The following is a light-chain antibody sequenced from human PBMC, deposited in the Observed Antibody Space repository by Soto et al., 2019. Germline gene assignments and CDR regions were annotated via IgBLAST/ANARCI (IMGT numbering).Light chain of an antibody. Sequence: LTQPASVSGSPEQSTTISCTGTSSDVGTYNLVSWYQQYPGKAPKLIIYEDSERPSGVSDRFSGSKSGNTASLTISGLQTEDEADYYCCSYAGSRTYLFGTGTKVTVL. CDR2: EDS. CDR1: SSDVGTYNL. CDR3: CSYAGSRTYL. V-gene: IGLV2-23*01. J-gene: IGLJ1*01.